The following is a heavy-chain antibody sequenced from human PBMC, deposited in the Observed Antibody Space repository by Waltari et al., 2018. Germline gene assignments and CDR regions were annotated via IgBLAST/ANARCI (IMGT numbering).Heavy chain of an antibody. CDR1: GGTFSSYA. D-gene: IGHD3-10*01. CDR2: IIPIFGTA. Sequence: QVQLVQSGAEVKKPGSSVKVSCKASGGTFSSYAISWVRQAPGQGLEWMGGIIPIFGTANYAQKFQGRVTITADESTSTAYMELSSLRSEDTAVYYCARDGDEYYYGSGSYYKVGDYWGQGTLVTVSS. CDR3: ARDGDEYYYGSGSYYKVGDY. J-gene: IGHJ4*02. V-gene: IGHV1-69*01.